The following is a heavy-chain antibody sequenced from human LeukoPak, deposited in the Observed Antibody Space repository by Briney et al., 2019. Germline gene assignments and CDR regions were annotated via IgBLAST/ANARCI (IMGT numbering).Heavy chain of an antibody. V-gene: IGHV1-69*06. D-gene: IGHD6-13*01. J-gene: IGHJ3*02. CDR3: ARPSIAAARKDAFDI. CDR1: GGTFSSYA. CDR2: IIPIFGTA. Sequence: SVKVSCKASGGTFSSYAISWVRQAPGQGLEWMGGIIPIFGTANYAQKFQGRVTITADKSTSTAYMELSSLRSEDTAVYYCARPSIAAARKDAFDIWGQGTMVTVS.